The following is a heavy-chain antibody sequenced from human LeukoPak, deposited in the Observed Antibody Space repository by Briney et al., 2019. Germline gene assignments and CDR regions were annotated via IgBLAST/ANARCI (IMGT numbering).Heavy chain of an antibody. Sequence: GESLKISCKGSGYSFTSYWISWVRQMPGKGLEWMGRIDPSDSYTNYSPSFQGHVTISADKSISTAYLQWSSLKSSDTAMYYCARHKHSSSWYYYYYGMDVWGQGTTVTVSS. CDR3: ARHKHSSSWYYYYYGMDV. V-gene: IGHV5-10-1*01. J-gene: IGHJ6*02. D-gene: IGHD6-13*01. CDR2: IDPSDSYT. CDR1: GYSFTSYW.